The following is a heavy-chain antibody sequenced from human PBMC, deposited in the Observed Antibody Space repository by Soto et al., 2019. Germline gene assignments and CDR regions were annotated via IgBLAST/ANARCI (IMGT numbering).Heavy chain of an antibody. V-gene: IGHV3-23*01. D-gene: IGHD3-10*02. CDR1: GFTFSSYA. Sequence: EVQLLESGGGLVQPGGSLRLSCAASGFTFSSYAMSWVRQAPGKGLEWVSAISGSGGSTYYADSVKGRFTISRDNSKNTLYLQMNSPRAEDTAVYYCAKVPTQLFGADDYWGQGTLVTVSS. J-gene: IGHJ4*02. CDR3: AKVPTQLFGADDY. CDR2: ISGSGGST.